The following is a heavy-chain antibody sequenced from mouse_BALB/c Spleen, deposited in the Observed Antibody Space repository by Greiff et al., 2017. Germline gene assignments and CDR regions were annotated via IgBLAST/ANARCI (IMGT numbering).Heavy chain of an antibody. Sequence: QVQLQQSGAELVRPGSSVKISCKASGYAFSSYWMNWVKQRPGQGLEWIGQIYPGDGDTNYNGKFKGKATLTADKSSSTAYMQLSSLTSEDSAVYFCARRDLAWFAYWGQGTLVTVSA. V-gene: IGHV1-80*01. CDR3: ARRDLAWFAY. CDR1: GYAFSSYW. D-gene: IGHD3-3*01. CDR2: IYPGDGDT. J-gene: IGHJ3*01.